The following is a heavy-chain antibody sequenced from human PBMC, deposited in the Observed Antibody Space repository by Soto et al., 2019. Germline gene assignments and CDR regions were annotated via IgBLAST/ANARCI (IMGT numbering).Heavy chain of an antibody. CDR2: INHSGST. V-gene: IGHV4-34*01. D-gene: IGHD3-10*01. J-gene: IGHJ5*02. CDR3: ARKRPNAMVRGVIGWFDP. Sequence: SETLSLTCAFYGWSFSGYYWSWIRQPPGKGLEWIGEINHSGSTNYNPSLKSRVTISVDTSKNQFSLKLSSVTAADTAVYYCARKRPNAMVRGVIGWFDPWGQGTLVTVSS. CDR1: GWSFSGYY.